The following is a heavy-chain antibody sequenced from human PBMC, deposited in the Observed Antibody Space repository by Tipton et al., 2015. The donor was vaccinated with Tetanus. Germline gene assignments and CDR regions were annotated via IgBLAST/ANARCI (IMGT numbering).Heavy chain of an antibody. D-gene: IGHD1-26*01. J-gene: IGHJ4*02. CDR1: GGSISSGGFY. CDR3: ARDVGGHYYFDF. Sequence: TLSLTCAVSGGSISSGGFYWTWIHQHPGKGLEWIGYILYTGSTFTTPSLKSRVTISVDTSKNQFSLKLTSVTAADTAVYYCARDVGGHYYFDFWGQGSLVTVSS. V-gene: IGHV4-31*11. CDR2: ILYTGST.